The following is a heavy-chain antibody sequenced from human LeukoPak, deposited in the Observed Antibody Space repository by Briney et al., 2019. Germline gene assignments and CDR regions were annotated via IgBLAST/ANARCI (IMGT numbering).Heavy chain of an antibody. Sequence: ASVKVSCKASGYTFTSYGISWVRQAPGQGLEWMGWISAYNGNTNYAQKLQGRVTMTTDTSTSTAYMGLRSLRSDDTAVYYCARDSPYYYDSSGPVLDIWGQGTMVTVSS. CDR2: ISAYNGNT. D-gene: IGHD3-22*01. CDR1: GYTFTSYG. CDR3: ARDSPYYYDSSGPVLDI. V-gene: IGHV1-18*01. J-gene: IGHJ3*02.